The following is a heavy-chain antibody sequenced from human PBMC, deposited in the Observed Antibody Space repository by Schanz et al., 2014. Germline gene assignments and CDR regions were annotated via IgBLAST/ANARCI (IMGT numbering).Heavy chain of an antibody. J-gene: IGHJ2*01. CDR3: AKDAPYPFDL. Sequence: EVQLLESGGGLVQPGGSLRLSCAASGFTFSSYAMSWVRQAPGKGLEWVSAISGTGGDDTYYADSVKGRFTISRDNSKNALSLQMNRLRGEDTAVYYCAKDAPYPFDLWGRGTLITVSS. CDR1: GFTFSSYA. CDR2: ISGTGGDDT. V-gene: IGHV3-23*01.